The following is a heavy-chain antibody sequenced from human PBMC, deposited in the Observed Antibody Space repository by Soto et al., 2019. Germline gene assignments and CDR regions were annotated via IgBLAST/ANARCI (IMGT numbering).Heavy chain of an antibody. D-gene: IGHD2-2*01. Sequence: GGSLRLSCAASGLTFSNYGWHWVRQAPGKGLEWVAIISYDGSKKYYADSVKGRFTISRDNSRNTLYLQMSSLRAEDTAIYYCATDTGDCRSISCTPRTNWSGPPGQATLVTVAS. CDR1: GLTFSNYG. V-gene: IGHV3-30*03. J-gene: IGHJ5*02. CDR3: ATDTGDCRSISCTPRTNWSGP. CDR2: ISYDGSKK.